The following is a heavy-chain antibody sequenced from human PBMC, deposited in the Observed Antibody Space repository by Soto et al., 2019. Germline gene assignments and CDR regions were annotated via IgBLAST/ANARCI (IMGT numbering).Heavy chain of an antibody. D-gene: IGHD6-19*01. Sequence: QVHLVESGGGVVQPGRSLRLSCVASGFMFNNYGMHWVRQAPGKGLEWVETIPFDGSQIYYADSVKGRFTISREISKNTLYLQMNSLREEDTAIYYCAKDTQGLPGAVDGCTFDYWGLGTLVTVSS. J-gene: IGHJ4*02. CDR1: GFMFNNYG. CDR2: IPFDGSQI. V-gene: IGHV3-30*18. CDR3: AKDTQGLPGAVDGCTFDY.